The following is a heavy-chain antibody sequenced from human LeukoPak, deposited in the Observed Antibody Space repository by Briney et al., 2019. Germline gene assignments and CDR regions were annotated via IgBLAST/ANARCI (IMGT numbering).Heavy chain of an antibody. D-gene: IGHD3-3*01. V-gene: IGHV1-46*01. CDR3: ARCDYDFWSGYQTPWELDP. J-gene: IGHJ5*02. CDR1: GYTFTSYY. Sequence: GASVKVSCKASGYTFTSYYMHWVRQAPGQGLEWMGIINPSGGSTSYAQKFQGRVTMTRDTSTSTVYMELSSLRSEGTAVYYCARCDYDFWSGYQTPWELDPWGQGTLVAVSS. CDR2: INPSGGST.